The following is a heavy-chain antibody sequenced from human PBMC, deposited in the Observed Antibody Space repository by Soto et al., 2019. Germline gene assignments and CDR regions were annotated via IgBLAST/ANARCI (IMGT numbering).Heavy chain of an antibody. D-gene: IGHD6-19*01. CDR3: ERQAPPSSCWFWFDP. V-gene: IGHV4-59*08. J-gene: IGHJ5*02. CDR2: VYYSGST. Sequence: PSETLSLTCTVSGGSISSYYWRWIRQPPGKGLEWCGYVYYSGSTSDNPALRRRGSISVDTSNDQCPLKLSSFTAAASAAYYWERQAPPSSCWFWFDPWGKGTLVTVSS. CDR1: GGSISSYY.